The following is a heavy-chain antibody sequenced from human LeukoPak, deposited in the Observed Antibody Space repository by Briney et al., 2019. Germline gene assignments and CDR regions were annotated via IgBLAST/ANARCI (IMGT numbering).Heavy chain of an antibody. D-gene: IGHD6-13*01. CDR3: ARVRSISWSWDFDY. CDR1: GYTFSNFG. V-gene: IGHV1-2*02. CDR2: INPNSGGT. Sequence: ASVKVSCKTSGYTFSNFGINWVRQAPGQGLEWMGWINPNSGGTDYAQDFQGRVTMTRDTSIITAYMELSRLRSDDTAVYYCARVRSISWSWDFDYWGQGTLVTVSS. J-gene: IGHJ4*02.